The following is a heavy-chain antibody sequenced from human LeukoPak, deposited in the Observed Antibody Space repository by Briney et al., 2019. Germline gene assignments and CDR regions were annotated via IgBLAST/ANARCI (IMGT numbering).Heavy chain of an antibody. CDR2: IYYSGST. J-gene: IGHJ4*02. V-gene: IGHV4-59*01. Sequence: TSETLSLTCTVSGGSISSYYWSWIRQPPGKGLEWIGYIYYSGSTNYNPSLKSRVTISVDTSKNQFSLKLSSVTAADTAVYYCARVSTIFGVVSRHADYWGQGTLVTVSS. CDR1: GGSISSYY. D-gene: IGHD3-3*01. CDR3: ARVSTIFGVVSRHADY.